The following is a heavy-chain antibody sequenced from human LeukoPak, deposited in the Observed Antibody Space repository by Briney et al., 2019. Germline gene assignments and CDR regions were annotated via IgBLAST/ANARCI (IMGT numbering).Heavy chain of an antibody. J-gene: IGHJ4*02. V-gene: IGHV1-69*04. CDR2: IIPILGIA. CDR3: ATVPWELRGFDY. Sequence: SVKVSCKASGGTFSSYAISWVRQAPGQGLEWMGRIIPILGIANYAQKFQGRVTITADKSTSTAYMELSSLRSEDTAVYYCATVPWELRGFDYWGQGTLVTVSS. CDR1: GGTFSSYA. D-gene: IGHD1-26*01.